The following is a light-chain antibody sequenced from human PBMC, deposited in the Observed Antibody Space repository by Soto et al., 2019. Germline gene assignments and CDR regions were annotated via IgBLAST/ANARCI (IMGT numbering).Light chain of an antibody. J-gene: IGKJ5*01. V-gene: IGKV2-30*01. CDR1: QDLVYTDGDAY. CDR2: KVS. CDR3: MQGTHSPIT. Sequence: DVVMTQSPLSLPVALGQPASISCWSSQDLVYTDGDAYLSWFHQRPGQSPRRLIYKVSNRDSGVPDRFGGSGSGTYFTLRISRVEAEDVGVYYCMQGTHSPITFGQGTRLEIK.